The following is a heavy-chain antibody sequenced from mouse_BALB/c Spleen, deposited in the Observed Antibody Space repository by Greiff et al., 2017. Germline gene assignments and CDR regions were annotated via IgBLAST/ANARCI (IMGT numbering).Heavy chain of an antibody. CDR2: ISYSGST. CDR3: ARSLYDYDGRYAMDY. D-gene: IGHD2-4*01. CDR1: GYSITSDYA. J-gene: IGHJ4*01. V-gene: IGHV3-2*02. Sequence: EVQLQQSGPGLVKPSQSLSLTCTVTGYSITSDYAWNWIRQFPGNKLEWMGYISYSGSTSYNPSLKSRISITRDTSKNQFFLQLNSVTTEDTATYYCARSLYDYDGRYAMDYWGQGTSVTVSS.